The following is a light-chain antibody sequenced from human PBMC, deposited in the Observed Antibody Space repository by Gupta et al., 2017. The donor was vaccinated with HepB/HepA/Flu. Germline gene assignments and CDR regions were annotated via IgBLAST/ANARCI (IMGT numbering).Light chain of an antibody. Sequence: DIQMTQSPSSLSASVGDRVTITCRESQSISSYLNWYQQKPGQAPKLLIYAASRLKSGVPSRFSGRGEGKDFTHTSSRRQDEDCDNYYTQHSYSTPTFGQGTKMEIK. CDR2: AAS. CDR1: QSISSY. CDR3: QHSYSTPT. J-gene: IGKJ2*01. V-gene: IGKV1-39*01.